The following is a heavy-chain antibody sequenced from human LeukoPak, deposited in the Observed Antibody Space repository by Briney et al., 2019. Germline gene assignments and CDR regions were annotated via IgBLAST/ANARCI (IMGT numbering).Heavy chain of an antibody. CDR3: AREGLLCGGDCYRDGFDI. CDR1: GGSISSYY. V-gene: IGHV4-59*01. J-gene: IGHJ3*02. Sequence: SETLSLTCTVSGGSISSYYWSWIRQPPGKGLEWIGYISDSGSINYNPSLKSRVTISVDTSKNQFSLKLTSVTAADTALYYCAREGLLCGGDCYRDGFDIWGQGTMVTVSS. D-gene: IGHD2-21*02. CDR2: ISDSGSI.